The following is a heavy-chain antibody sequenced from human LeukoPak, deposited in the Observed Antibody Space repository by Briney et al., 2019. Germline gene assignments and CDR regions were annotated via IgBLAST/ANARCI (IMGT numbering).Heavy chain of an antibody. CDR1: GGSISSGSYY. Sequence: PSETLSLTCTVSGGSISSGSYYWSWIRQPAGKGLEWIGRIYSSGSTNYNPSLKSRVTISLDTSKNQFSLKLSSVTAADTAVYYCARVYYSNSYDYWYFDLWGRGTLVTVSS. CDR3: ARVYYSNSYDYWYFDL. D-gene: IGHD6-13*01. CDR2: IYSSGST. J-gene: IGHJ2*01. V-gene: IGHV4-61*02.